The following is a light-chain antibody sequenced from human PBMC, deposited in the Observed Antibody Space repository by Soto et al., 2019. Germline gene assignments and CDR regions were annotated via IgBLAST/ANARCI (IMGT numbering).Light chain of an antibody. Sequence: EIVLTQSPGTLSLSPGERATLSCRASQSVSSSYLAWYQQTPGQAPRLLIHDTSSRATGIPDRFSGSGSGTDFTLTISRLEPEDFAVYYCQQYGTSPFTFGPGTKVDIK. CDR2: DTS. V-gene: IGKV3-20*01. CDR1: QSVSSSY. J-gene: IGKJ3*01. CDR3: QQYGTSPFT.